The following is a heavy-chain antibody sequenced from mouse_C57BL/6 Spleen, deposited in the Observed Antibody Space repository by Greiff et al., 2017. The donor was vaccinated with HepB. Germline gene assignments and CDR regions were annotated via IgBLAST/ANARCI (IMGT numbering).Heavy chain of an antibody. Sequence: VQLQQSGAELVKPGASVKISCKASGYAFSSYWMNWVKQRPGKGLEWIGQIYPGDGDTNYNGKFKGKATLTADKSSSTAYMQLSSLTSEDSAVYFCARVEDYLYYFDYWGQGTTLTVSS. V-gene: IGHV1-80*01. CDR1: GYAFSSYW. CDR3: ARVEDYLYYFDY. J-gene: IGHJ2*01. CDR2: IYPGDGDT. D-gene: IGHD2-13*01.